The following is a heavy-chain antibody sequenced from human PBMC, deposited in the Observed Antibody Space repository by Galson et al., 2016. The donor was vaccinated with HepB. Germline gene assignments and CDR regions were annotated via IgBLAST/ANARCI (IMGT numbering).Heavy chain of an antibody. CDR3: ARGGMFYYDSFGVGFY. Sequence: SLRLSCAASGFTFSSYAMHWVRQAPGKGLEWVAVISYDGSTKYYADSVKGRFTISRDNAKNSLYLQMNSLRAEDTAFYYGARGGMFYYDSFGVGFYWGQGTLVTVSS. D-gene: IGHD3-22*01. J-gene: IGHJ4*02. V-gene: IGHV3-30*04. CDR1: GFTFSSYA. CDR2: ISYDGSTK.